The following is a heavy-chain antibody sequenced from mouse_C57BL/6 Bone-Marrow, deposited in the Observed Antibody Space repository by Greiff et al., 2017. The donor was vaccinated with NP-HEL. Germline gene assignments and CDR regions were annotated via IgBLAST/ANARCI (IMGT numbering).Heavy chain of an antibody. Sequence: QVQLQQPGAELVRPGTSVKLSCKASGYTFTSYWMHWVKQRPGQGLEWIGVIDPSDSYTNYNQKFKGKATLTVDTSSSTAYMQLSSLTSEDSAVYYCARGDYYGSSYLGAMDYWGQGTSVTVSS. CDR2: IDPSDSYT. CDR3: ARGDYYGSSYLGAMDY. D-gene: IGHD1-1*01. J-gene: IGHJ4*01. V-gene: IGHV1-59*01. CDR1: GYTFTSYW.